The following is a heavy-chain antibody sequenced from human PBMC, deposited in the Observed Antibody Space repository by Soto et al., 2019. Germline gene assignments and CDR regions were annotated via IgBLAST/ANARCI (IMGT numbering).Heavy chain of an antibody. Sequence: QVQLVQSGAEVKKPGSSVKVSCKASGGTFSSYAISWVRQAPGQGLEWMGGIIPIFGTANYAQKFQGRVTITADESTSPAYMELSSLRSEDTAVYYCARAQLYYDFWSGKNWFDPWGQGTLVTVSS. CDR2: IIPIFGTA. J-gene: IGHJ5*02. CDR3: ARAQLYYDFWSGKNWFDP. CDR1: GGTFSSYA. V-gene: IGHV1-69*01. D-gene: IGHD3-3*01.